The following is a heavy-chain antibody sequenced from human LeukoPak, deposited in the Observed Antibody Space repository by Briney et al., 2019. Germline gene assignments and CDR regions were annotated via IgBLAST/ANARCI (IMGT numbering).Heavy chain of an antibody. J-gene: IGHJ1*01. CDR2: IIPILGIA. CDR1: GGTFSSYA. Sequence: SVKVSCRASGGTFSSYAISWVRQAPGQGLEWMGRIIPILGIANYAQKFQGRVTITADKSTSTAYMELSSLRSEDTAVYYCARDFGGSGWTEYFQHWGQGTLVTVSS. V-gene: IGHV1-69*04. D-gene: IGHD6-19*01. CDR3: ARDFGGSGWTEYFQH.